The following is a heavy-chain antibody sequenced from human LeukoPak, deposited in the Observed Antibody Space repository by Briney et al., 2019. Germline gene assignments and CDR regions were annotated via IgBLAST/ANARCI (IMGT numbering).Heavy chain of an antibody. D-gene: IGHD3-10*01. CDR3: ARGYFPGVDWFDP. V-gene: IGHV1-2*02. CDR1: GYTFSDYY. J-gene: IGHJ5*02. CDR2: INPDSGGT. Sequence: ASVKVSCKASGYTFSDYYMHWVRQAPGQGLEWMGWINPDSGGTNYAQKFQGRVTMTRDTSISTAYMELSRLRSDDTAVYYCARGYFPGVDWFDPWGQGTLVTVSS.